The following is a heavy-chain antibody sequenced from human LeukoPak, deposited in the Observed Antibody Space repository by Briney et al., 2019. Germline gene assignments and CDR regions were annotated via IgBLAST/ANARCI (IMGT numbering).Heavy chain of an antibody. V-gene: IGHV4-4*07. CDR2: IYTSGST. J-gene: IGHJ4*02. CDR3: ARDLDRGGSRYFDY. CDR1: GGSISSYY. D-gene: IGHD2-15*01. Sequence: SETLSLTCTVSGGSISSYYWSWIRQPAGKGLEWIGRIYTSGSTNYNPSLKSRVTMSVDTSKNQFSLKLSSVTAADTAVYYCARDLDRGGSRYFDYWGQGTLVTVSS.